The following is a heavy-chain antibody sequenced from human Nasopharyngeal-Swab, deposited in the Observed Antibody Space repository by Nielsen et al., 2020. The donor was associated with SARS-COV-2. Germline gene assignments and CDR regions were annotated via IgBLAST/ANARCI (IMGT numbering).Heavy chain of an antibody. CDR1: GYTFTSYG. CDR2: ISAYNGNT. V-gene: IGHV1-18*01. D-gene: IGHD3-22*01. J-gene: IGHJ4*02. CDR3: ARDMGYYYDNSGRDYFDY. Sequence: ASVKVSCKASGYTFTSYGISWVRQAPGQGLEWMGWISAYNGNTNYAQKLQGRVTMTTDTSTSTAYMELRSLRSDDTAVYYCARDMGYYYDNSGRDYFDYWGQGTLVTVSS.